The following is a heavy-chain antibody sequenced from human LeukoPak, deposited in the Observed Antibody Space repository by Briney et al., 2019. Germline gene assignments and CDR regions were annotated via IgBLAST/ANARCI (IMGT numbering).Heavy chain of an antibody. Sequence: QPGGSLRLSCAASGFTFSSYAMSWVRQAPGKGLEWVSAISGSGGGIHYADSVRGRFTISRDNSKNTLYLQMNSLRAEDTAVYYCRLLLPFDYWGQGTLVTVSS. CDR3: RLLLPFDY. V-gene: IGHV3-23*01. CDR1: GFTFSSYA. CDR2: ISGSGGGI. J-gene: IGHJ4*02. D-gene: IGHD3-10*01.